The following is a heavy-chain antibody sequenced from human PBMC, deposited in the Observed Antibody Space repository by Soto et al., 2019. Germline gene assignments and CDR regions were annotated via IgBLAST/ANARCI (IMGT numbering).Heavy chain of an antibody. CDR3: AKGGPTFVNYFGP. V-gene: IGHV3-23*01. Sequence: GGSLRLSCVASGFTFSSYAMNWVRQAPGKGLEXISXXXXSGHXAXXAXXXKGRFTISRDNSKNTLYLQIKSLRAEDTAAYYCAKGGPTFVNYFGPWGQGTLVTVS. CDR2: XXXSGHXA. CDR1: GFTFSSYA. J-gene: IGHJ5*02. D-gene: IGHD5-12*01.